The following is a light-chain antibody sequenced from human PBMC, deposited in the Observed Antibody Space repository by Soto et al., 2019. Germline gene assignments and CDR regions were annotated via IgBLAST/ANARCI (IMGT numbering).Light chain of an antibody. CDR2: GAS. V-gene: IGKV3-20*01. Sequence: EIVMTQSPATLSVSPGERATLSCRASQSVSNYLAWYQQKPGQAPRLLIYGASSRATGIPDRFSGSGSGTDFAGTISRLEPEDCAVYYCQHYGRSRTFGQVTKVEIK. CDR1: QSVSNY. J-gene: IGKJ1*01. CDR3: QHYGRSRT.